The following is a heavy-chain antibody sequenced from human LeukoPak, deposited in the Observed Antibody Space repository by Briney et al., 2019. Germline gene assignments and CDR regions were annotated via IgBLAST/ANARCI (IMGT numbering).Heavy chain of an antibody. CDR1: GLTFSNYW. D-gene: IGHD5-12*01. V-gene: IGHV3-74*01. CDR2: INRDGSTT. Sequence: PGGSLRLACAASGLTFSNYWTHSVRQAPGKGLGWVSLINRDGSTTIYADSVKGRFTISRDNAKNTLYLKMNSLRAEDTAVYYCARAGDIVATTFSFDYWGQGTLVTVSS. J-gene: IGHJ4*02. CDR3: ARAGDIVATTFSFDY.